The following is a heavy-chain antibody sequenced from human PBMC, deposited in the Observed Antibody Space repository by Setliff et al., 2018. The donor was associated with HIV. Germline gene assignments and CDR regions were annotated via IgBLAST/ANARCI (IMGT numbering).Heavy chain of an antibody. CDR3: ARDGEYHQLFDC. D-gene: IGHD2-2*01. CDR1: GFTFSSYW. J-gene: IGHJ4*02. CDR2: IKQDGSEK. Sequence: GGSLRLSCAASGFTFSSYWMSWVRQAPGKGLEWVAIIKQDGSEKYYVDSVKGRFTISRDNAKNSVYLQMNSLRVDDTAVYYCARDGEYHQLFDCWGQGTLVTVSS. V-gene: IGHV3-7*03.